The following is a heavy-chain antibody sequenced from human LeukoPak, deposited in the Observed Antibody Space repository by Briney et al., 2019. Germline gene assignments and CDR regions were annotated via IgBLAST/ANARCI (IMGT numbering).Heavy chain of an antibody. Sequence: PGGSLRLSCAASGFTFSNAWMSWVRQAPGKGLEWVGRIKSKTDGGTTDYAAPVKGRFTISRDDSKNTLYLQMNSLKTEDTAVYYCTTIGSGSYSHFDYWGQGTLVTVSS. V-gene: IGHV3-15*01. CDR2: IKSKTDGGTT. CDR3: TTIGSGSYSHFDY. CDR1: GFTFSNAW. D-gene: IGHD1-26*01. J-gene: IGHJ4*02.